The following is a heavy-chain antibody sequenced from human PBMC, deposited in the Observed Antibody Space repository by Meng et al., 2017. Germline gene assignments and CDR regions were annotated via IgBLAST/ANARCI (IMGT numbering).Heavy chain of an antibody. CDR1: AYHFTSYD. J-gene: IGHJ4*02. CDR2: MNPNSGNT. D-gene: IGHD3-10*01. V-gene: IGHV1-8*01. Sequence: QVQQVQLWAAVKKPGRSVKVSRKASAYHFTSYDINWVRQATGQGLEWMGWMNPNSGNTGYAQKFQGRVTMTRNTSISTAYMELSSLRSEDTAVYYCARVRGSGSLGIFDYWGQGTLVTVSS. CDR3: ARVRGSGSLGIFDY.